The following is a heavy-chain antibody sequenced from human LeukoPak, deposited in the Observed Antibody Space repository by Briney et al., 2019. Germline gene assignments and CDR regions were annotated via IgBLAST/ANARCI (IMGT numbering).Heavy chain of an antibody. V-gene: IGHV3-21*01. CDR1: GFTFSSYS. CDR3: ARGSSSSGPYYFDY. D-gene: IGHD6-6*01. J-gene: IGHJ4*02. CDR2: ISSSSSYI. Sequence: GGSLRLSCAASGFTFSSYSMNWVRQAPGKGLEWVSSISSSSSYIYYADPVKGRFTISRDNAKNSLYLQMNSLRAEDTDVYFCARGSSSSGPYYFDYWSQGTLVTVSS.